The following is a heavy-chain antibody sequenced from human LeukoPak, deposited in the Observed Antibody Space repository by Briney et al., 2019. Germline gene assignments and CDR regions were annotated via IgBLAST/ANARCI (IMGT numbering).Heavy chain of an antibody. D-gene: IGHD6-13*01. CDR2: ISRNSDYI. CDR1: GFSFTGYT. V-gene: IGHV3-21*01. J-gene: IGHJ5*02. CDR3: ASSTGYSSSWSNWFDP. Sequence: PGGSLRLSCAASGFSFTGYTMHWVRQAPGKGLEWVSSISRNSDYIYYADSLKGRFTISRDNAKNLVYLQMNSLRAEDTAVYYCASSTGYSSSWSNWFDPWGQGTLVTVSS.